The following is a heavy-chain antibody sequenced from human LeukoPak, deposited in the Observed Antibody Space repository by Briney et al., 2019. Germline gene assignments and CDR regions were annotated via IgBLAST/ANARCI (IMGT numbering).Heavy chain of an antibody. CDR3: ARYGSGSYYNGPPFDY. V-gene: IGHV4-59*01. CDR2: IYYSGST. J-gene: IGHJ4*02. Sequence: SETLSLTCTVSGGSISSYYWSWVRQPPGKGLEWIGYIYYSGSTNYNPSLKSRVTISVDTSKNQLSLKLSSVTAADTAVYYCARYGSGSYYNGPPFDYWGQGTLVTVSS. D-gene: IGHD3-10*01. CDR1: GGSISSYY.